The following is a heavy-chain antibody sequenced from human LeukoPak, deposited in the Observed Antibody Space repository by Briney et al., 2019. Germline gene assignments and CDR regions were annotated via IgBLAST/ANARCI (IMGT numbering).Heavy chain of an antibody. D-gene: IGHD6-19*01. Sequence: PGGSLRLSCAASGFTFSSYGMHWVRQAPGKGLEWVAVISYDGSNKYYADSVKGRFTISRDNSKNTLYLQMNSLRAEDTAVYYCAKENSGWYFDYWGQGTLVTVSS. CDR2: ISYDGSNK. CDR1: GFTFSSYG. J-gene: IGHJ4*02. V-gene: IGHV3-30*18. CDR3: AKENSGWYFDY.